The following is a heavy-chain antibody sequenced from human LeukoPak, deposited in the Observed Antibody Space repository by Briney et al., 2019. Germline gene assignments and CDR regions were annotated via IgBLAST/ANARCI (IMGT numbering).Heavy chain of an antibody. CDR3: ARLQTYSGYEDFDH. D-gene: IGHD3-22*01. CDR1: GASFGDSY. J-gene: IGHJ4*02. V-gene: IGHV4-34*01. Sequence: SETLSLTCAVYGASFGDSYWSWIRQTPGKGLEWIGEVNQSGNTNYNPSFRSRVTIGVDTSKNQFSLRLSSVTAADTAVYYCARLQTYSGYEDFDHWGQGTLVTVSS. CDR2: VNQSGNT.